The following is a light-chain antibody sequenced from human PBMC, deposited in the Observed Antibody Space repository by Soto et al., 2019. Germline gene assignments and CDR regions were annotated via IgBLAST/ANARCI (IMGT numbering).Light chain of an antibody. CDR3: CSYACGSSAHV. CDR1: SSDVGSYNL. J-gene: IGLJ1*01. CDR2: EGS. V-gene: IGLV2-23*01. Sequence: QSALTQPASVSGSPGQSITISCTGTSSDVGSYNLVSWYQQHPGKAPKLMIYEGSKRPSGVSNRFSGSKSGNTASLTISGLQAEDEADYSCCSYACGSSAHVSGTGTKVTVL.